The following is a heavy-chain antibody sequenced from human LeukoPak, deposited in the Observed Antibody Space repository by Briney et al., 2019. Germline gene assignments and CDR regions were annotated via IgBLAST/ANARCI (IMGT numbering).Heavy chain of an antibody. CDR1: GFTFSNAR. V-gene: IGHV3-15*01. J-gene: IGHJ4*02. D-gene: IGHD3-16*02. CDR2: IKSKTDGGTT. CDR3: TTDRYYDYVWGSYRYTSFGY. Sequence: GGSLRLSCAASGFTFSNARMSWVRQAPGKGLEWVGRIKSKTDGGTTDYAAPVKGRFTISRDDSKNTLYLQMNSLKTEDTAVYYCTTDRYYDYVWGSYRYTSFGYWGQGTLVTVSS.